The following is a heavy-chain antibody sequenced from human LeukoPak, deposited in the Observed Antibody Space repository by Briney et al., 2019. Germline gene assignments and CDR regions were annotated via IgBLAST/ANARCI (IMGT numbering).Heavy chain of an antibody. J-gene: IGHJ4*02. Sequence: SETLSLTCTVSGGSISSYYWSWIRQPPGKGLEWIGYIYYSGSTKYNPSLKSRVTISVDTSKNQFSLKLSSVTAADTAVYYCGMGIAVAESDFDYWGQGTLVTVSS. CDR2: IYYSGST. V-gene: IGHV4-59*12. D-gene: IGHD6-19*01. CDR3: GMGIAVAESDFDY. CDR1: GGSISSYY.